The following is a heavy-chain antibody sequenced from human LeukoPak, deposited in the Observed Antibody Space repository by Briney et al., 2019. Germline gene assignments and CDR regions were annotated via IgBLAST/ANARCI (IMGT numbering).Heavy chain of an antibody. Sequence: PGGSLRLSCAVSGFTFGSYSMQWVRQAPGKGPEFVSVIGGDGLTRFYADSVKDRFTISRDNSKSTLYLEMGSLRAEDMAVYYCAREGGGSGLWYYDLWGRGTLVTVSS. J-gene: IGHJ2*01. CDR2: IGGDGLTR. CDR3: AREGGGSGLWYYDL. V-gene: IGHV3-64*02. D-gene: IGHD1-26*01. CDR1: GFTFGSYS.